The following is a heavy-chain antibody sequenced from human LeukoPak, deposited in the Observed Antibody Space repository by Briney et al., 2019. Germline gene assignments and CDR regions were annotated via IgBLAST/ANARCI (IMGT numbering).Heavy chain of an antibody. CDR2: IIPILGIA. CDR1: GGTFSSYA. D-gene: IGHD5-18*01. V-gene: IGHV1-69*04. Sequence: SVKVSCKASGGTFSSYAISWVRQAPGQGLEWMGRIIPILGIANYAQKFQGRVTITADKSTSTAYMELSSLRSEDTAVYYCARVDTAVVIDYWGQGTLVTVSS. CDR3: ARVDTAVVIDY. J-gene: IGHJ4*02.